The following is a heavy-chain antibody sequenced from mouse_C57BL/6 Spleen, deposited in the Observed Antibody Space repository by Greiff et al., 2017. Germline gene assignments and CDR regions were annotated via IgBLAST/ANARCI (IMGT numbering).Heavy chain of an antibody. Sequence: QVQLQQSGPELVKPGASVKISCKASDYAFSSSWMNWVKQRPGKGLEWIGRIYPGDGDTNYNGKFKGKATLTADKSSSTAYMQLSSLTSEDSAVYFCARRGYDYDDYFDYWGQGTTLTVSS. D-gene: IGHD2-4*01. CDR1: DYAFSSSW. CDR2: IYPGDGDT. V-gene: IGHV1-82*01. CDR3: ARRGYDYDDYFDY. J-gene: IGHJ2*01.